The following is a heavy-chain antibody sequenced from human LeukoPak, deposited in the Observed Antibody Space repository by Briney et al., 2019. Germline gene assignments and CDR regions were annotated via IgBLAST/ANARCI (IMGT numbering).Heavy chain of an antibody. J-gene: IGHJ4*02. D-gene: IGHD3-10*01. Sequence: PSQTLSLTCNVSGGSISSGSYYWSWIRQPAGKGLEWIGRIYTTGSTNYNPSLKSRVTISVDTSKNQFSLKLSSATAADTAVYYCAVMVRGDNFDYWGQGTLVTVSS. CDR1: GGSISSGSYY. CDR3: AVMVRGDNFDY. V-gene: IGHV4-61*02. CDR2: IYTTGST.